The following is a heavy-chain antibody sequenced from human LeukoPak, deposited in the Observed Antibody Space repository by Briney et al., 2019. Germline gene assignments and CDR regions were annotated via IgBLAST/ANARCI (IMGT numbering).Heavy chain of an antibody. CDR1: GGSISSGGYY. CDR2: IYYSGST. Sequence: PSQTLSLTCTVSGGSISSGGYYWSWIRQHPGKGLEWIGYIYYSGSTYYNPSLKSRVTISVDTSKNQFSLKLSSVIVADTAVYYCASRITIFGGFYPWGQGTLVTVSS. CDR3: ASRITIFGGFYP. V-gene: IGHV4-31*03. J-gene: IGHJ5*02. D-gene: IGHD3-3*01.